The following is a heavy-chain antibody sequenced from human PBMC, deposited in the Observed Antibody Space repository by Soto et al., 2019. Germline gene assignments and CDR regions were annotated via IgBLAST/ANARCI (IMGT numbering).Heavy chain of an antibody. CDR2: MYNTGST. D-gene: IGHD2-21*02. V-gene: IGHV4-59*01. CDR1: GGSISSYY. CDR3: ARDLWGYCGADCYPLDV. J-gene: IGHJ6*02. Sequence: QVRLQESGPGLVKPSETLSLTCTVSGGSISSYYWSWIRQPPGKGLEWIGYMYNTGSTIYNPSLKSRVTFSVGTAQNQLSLKLYSVPAADTAVYYCARDLWGYCGADCYPLDVWGQGTTVTVSS.